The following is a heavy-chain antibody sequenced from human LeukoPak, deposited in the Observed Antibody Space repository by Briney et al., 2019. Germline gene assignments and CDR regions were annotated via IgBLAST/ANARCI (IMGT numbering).Heavy chain of an antibody. D-gene: IGHD2-15*01. Sequence: GGSLRLSCAASGFTFSSYGMHWARQAPGKGLEWVAVISYDGSNKYYADSVKGRFTISRDNSKNTLYLQMNSLRAEDTAVYYCAKGDIVVVAAANLDYWGQGTLVTVSS. CDR2: ISYDGSNK. CDR1: GFTFSSYG. J-gene: IGHJ4*02. V-gene: IGHV3-30*18. CDR3: AKGDIVVVAAANLDY.